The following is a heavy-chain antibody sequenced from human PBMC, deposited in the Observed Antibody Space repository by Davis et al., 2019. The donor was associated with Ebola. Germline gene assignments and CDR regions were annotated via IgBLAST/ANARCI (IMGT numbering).Heavy chain of an antibody. J-gene: IGHJ4*02. D-gene: IGHD3-22*01. CDR3: ARDPPFDQGYDY. CDR2: TYYRSKWFV. CDR1: GDSVSSNTAA. Sequence: MPSETLSLTCAISGDSVSSNTAAWNWLRQSPSRGLEWLGRTYYRSKWFVDYAVSVKSRMTINSDTSKNQFSLQLSSVTPEDTAAYYCARDPPFDQGYDYWGQGILVTVSS. V-gene: IGHV6-1*01.